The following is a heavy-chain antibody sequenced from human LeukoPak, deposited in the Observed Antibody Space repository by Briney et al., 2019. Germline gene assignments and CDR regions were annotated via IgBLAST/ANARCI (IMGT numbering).Heavy chain of an antibody. CDR2: ISSSSSYI. CDR1: GFTFSSYS. Sequence: GGSLRLSCAASGFTFSSYSMNWVRQAPGKGLEWVSSISSSSSYIYYADSVKGRFTISRDKAKDSLYLQMNSLRAEDTAVYYCARDPLVGYYYDSSGYYWPWGQGTLVTVSS. CDR3: ARDPLVGYYYDSSGYYWP. J-gene: IGHJ5*02. D-gene: IGHD3-22*01. V-gene: IGHV3-21*01.